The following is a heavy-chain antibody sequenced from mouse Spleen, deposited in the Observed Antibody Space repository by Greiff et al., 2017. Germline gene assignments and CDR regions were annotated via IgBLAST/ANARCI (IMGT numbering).Heavy chain of an antibody. CDR1: GFTFSSYG. CDR3: ARQGSSYWYFDV. D-gene: IGHD1-1*01. J-gene: IGHJ1*03. V-gene: IGHV5-6*01. CDR2: ISSGGSYT. Sequence: DVHLVESGGDLVKPGGSLKLSCAASGFTFSSYGMSWVRQTPDKRLEWVATISSGGSYTYYPDSVKGRFTISRDNAKNTLYLQMSSLKSEDTAMYYCARQGSSYWYFDVWGTGTTVTVSS.